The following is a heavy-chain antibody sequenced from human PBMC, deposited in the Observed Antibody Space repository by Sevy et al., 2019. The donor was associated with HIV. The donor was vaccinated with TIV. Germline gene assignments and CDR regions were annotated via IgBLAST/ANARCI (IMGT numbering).Heavy chain of an antibody. V-gene: IGHV3-30*18. CDR1: GFTFSSYG. CDR2: ISYDGSNK. J-gene: IGHJ3*02. Sequence: GGSLRLSCAASGFTFSSYGMHWVRQAPGKGLEWVAVISYDGSNKYYADSVKGRFTISRDNSKNTLYLQMNSLRAEDTAVYYCAKVPSYRSGGSCDAFDIWGQGTMVTVSS. CDR3: AKVPSYRSGGSCDAFDI. D-gene: IGHD2-15*01.